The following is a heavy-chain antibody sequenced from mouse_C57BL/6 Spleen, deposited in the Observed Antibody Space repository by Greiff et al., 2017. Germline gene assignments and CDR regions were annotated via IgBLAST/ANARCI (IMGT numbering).Heavy chain of an antibody. CDR1: GYSITSGYY. J-gene: IGHJ1*03. CDR3: ASRGYLDYYGSSHWYFDV. D-gene: IGHD1-1*01. CDR2: ISYDGSN. V-gene: IGHV3-6*01. Sequence: ESGPGLVKPSQSLSLTCSVTGYSITSGYYWNWIRQFPGNKLEWMGYISYDGSNNYNPSLKNRISISRYTSKNQFCLKLNSVTTEDTATSYCASRGYLDYYGSSHWYFDVRGTGTTVTVSS.